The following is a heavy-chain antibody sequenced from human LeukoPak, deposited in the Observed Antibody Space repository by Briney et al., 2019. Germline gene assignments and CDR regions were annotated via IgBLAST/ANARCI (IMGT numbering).Heavy chain of an antibody. J-gene: IGHJ4*02. CDR2: IYYSGST. CDR1: GGSIGTYY. D-gene: IGHD6-6*01. Sequence: SETLSLTCTVSGGSIGTYYWSWIRQPPGKGLEWIGYIYYSGSTNYIPSLLSRVTLSVDTSKNQFSLKLSSVTAADTAVYYCARGHSIASRLAYFDYWGQGTLVTVSS. CDR3: ARGHSIASRLAYFDY. V-gene: IGHV4-59*08.